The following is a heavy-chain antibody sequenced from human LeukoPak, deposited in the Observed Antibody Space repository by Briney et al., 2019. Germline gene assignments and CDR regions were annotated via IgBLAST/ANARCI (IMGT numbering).Heavy chain of an antibody. V-gene: IGHV3-23*01. J-gene: IGHJ4*02. D-gene: IGHD3-9*01. CDR1: TFTFSNYA. CDR2: ISRSGTGT. CDR3: AKEDDILAGYYPFDS. Sequence: GGSLRLSCAASTFTFSNYAMNWVRQAPGKGLEWVSGISRSGTGTHYADSVKGRFTISRDNSKNTLYLQMNSLRAEDTAVYYCAKEDDILAGYYPFDSWGQGTLVTVSS.